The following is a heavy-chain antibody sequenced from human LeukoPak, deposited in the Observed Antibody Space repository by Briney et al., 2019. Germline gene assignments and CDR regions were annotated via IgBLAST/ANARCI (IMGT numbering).Heavy chain of an antibody. CDR1: GYSFSDYW. J-gene: IGHJ4*02. D-gene: IGHD6-13*01. Sequence: KRGESLKISCKGSGYSFSDYWIGWVRQMPGKGLEWMGIIFPGDSDTRYSPSFQGQVTVSADKSISTAYLQWSSLKASDTAIYYCARRDKYSSSWCFDHWGQGTLVTVSS. V-gene: IGHV5-51*01. CDR2: IFPGDSDT. CDR3: ARRDKYSSSWCFDH.